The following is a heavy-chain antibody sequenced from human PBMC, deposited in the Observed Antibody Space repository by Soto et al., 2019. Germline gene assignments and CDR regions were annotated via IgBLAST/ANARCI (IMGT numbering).Heavy chain of an antibody. J-gene: IGHJ4*02. Sequence: SLTRTVGNGCISSSSSYCCRIHKPPGKGLEWIGSIYYSGNTYYNPSLKSRVTISIDTSKTQFSLKLNSVTAADTAFYYCGAQDNGAKVYSLANWGQGTVVTVSA. V-gene: IGHV4-39*01. CDR3: GAQDNGAKVYSLAN. D-gene: IGHD2-15*01. CDR1: NGCISSSSSY. CDR2: IYYSGNT.